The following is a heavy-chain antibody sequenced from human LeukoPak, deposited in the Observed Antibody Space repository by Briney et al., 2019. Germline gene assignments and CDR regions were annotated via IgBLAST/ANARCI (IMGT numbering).Heavy chain of an antibody. CDR3: ARDPGTVTTGNYFDY. J-gene: IGHJ4*02. CDR2: ISSSGSTI. V-gene: IGHV3-11*01. Sequence: GGSLRLSCAASGFTFSDYYMSWIRQTPGKGLEWVSYISSSGSTIYYADSVKGRFTISRDNAKNSLYLQMNSLRAEDTAVYYCARDPGTVTTGNYFDYWGQGTLVTVSS. D-gene: IGHD4-11*01. CDR1: GFTFSDYY.